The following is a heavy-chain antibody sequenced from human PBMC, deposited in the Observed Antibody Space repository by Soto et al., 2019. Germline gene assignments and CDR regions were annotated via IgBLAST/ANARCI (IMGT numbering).Heavy chain of an antibody. CDR2: IIPILGIA. D-gene: IGHD3-10*01. CDR1: GGTFSSYT. CDR3: AREEYYYGSGAFFDY. V-gene: IGHV1-69*08. J-gene: IGHJ4*02. Sequence: QVQLVQSGAEVKKPGSSVKVSCKASGGTFSSYTNSWVRQAPGQRLEWMGRIIPILGIANYAQKFQGRVTITADKSTSTAYMELSSLRSEDTAVYYCAREEYYYGSGAFFDYWGQGTLVTVSS.